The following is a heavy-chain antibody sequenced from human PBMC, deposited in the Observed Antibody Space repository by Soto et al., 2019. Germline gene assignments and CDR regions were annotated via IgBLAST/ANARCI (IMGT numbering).Heavy chain of an antibody. Sequence: QVQLVQSGAEVKTPGSSVRVSCKASGGTFSRYTLNWVRQAPGQGLEWMGGIIPRFGTRNYAPTLQDRVTIIAAESTNTAYMELNSLMSEDTAVYYCARGPGIYNRGRSELDQWGQGTLVTVSS. D-gene: IGHD3-10*01. CDR3: ARGPGIYNRGRSELDQ. CDR1: GGTFSRYT. CDR2: IIPRFGTR. J-gene: IGHJ4*02. V-gene: IGHV1-69*01.